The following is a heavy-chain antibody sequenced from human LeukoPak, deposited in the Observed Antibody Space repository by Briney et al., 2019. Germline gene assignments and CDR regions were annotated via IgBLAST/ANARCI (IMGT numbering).Heavy chain of an antibody. J-gene: IGHJ6*03. Sequence: AGGSLRLSCAASGFTVSSNYMSWVRQAPGKGLEWVAFIRYDGSNKYYADSVKGRFTISRDNSKNTLYLQMNSLRAEDTAVYYCAKDHSYGYFHYYYYYYMDVWGKGTTVTISS. D-gene: IGHD5-18*01. CDR2: IRYDGSNK. V-gene: IGHV3-30*02. CDR3: AKDHSYGYFHYYYYYYMDV. CDR1: GFTVSSNY.